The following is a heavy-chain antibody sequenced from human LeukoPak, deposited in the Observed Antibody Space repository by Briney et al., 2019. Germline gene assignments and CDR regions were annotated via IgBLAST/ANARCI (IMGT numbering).Heavy chain of an antibody. CDR3: ARDRSLVRRIEDYYYCYGMDV. CDR1: GYTFTSYG. V-gene: IGHV1-18*01. CDR2: ISAYNGNT. J-gene: IGHJ6*02. Sequence: ASVKVSCKASGYTFTSYGISWVRQAPGQGLEWMGWISAYNGNTNYAQKLQGRVTMTTDTSTSTAYMELRSLRSDDTAVYYCARDRSLVRRIEDYYYCYGMDVWGQGTTVTVSS. D-gene: IGHD6-6*01.